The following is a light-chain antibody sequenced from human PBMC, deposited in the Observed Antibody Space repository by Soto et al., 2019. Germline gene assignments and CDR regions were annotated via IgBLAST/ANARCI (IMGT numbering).Light chain of an antibody. CDR3: QQYDTYSMYT. V-gene: IGKV1-5*01. Sequence: DIQMTQTPSTLPASVGDRVTITCRASQSIGTWLAWYQQKPGKAPKLLIYDASTLESGVPSRFSGSGSGTEFTLTISSLQPDDFATYYCQQYDTYSMYTFGPGTNLEIK. CDR1: QSIGTW. CDR2: DAS. J-gene: IGKJ2*01.